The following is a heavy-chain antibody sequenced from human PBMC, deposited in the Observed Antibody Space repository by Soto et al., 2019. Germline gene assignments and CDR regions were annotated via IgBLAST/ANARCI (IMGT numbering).Heavy chain of an antibody. CDR1: GFSLSTSGVG. D-gene: IGHD4-17*01. CDR2: IYWDDDK. V-gene: IGHV2-5*02. CDR3: AHNLYGDSRFDY. Sequence: QITLKESGPTLVKPTQTLTLTCTFSGFSLSTSGVGVGWIRQPPGKALEWLALIYWDDDKRYSPSLKSRLTITKDTSKSQVVLTMTNMHPVDTATYYCAHNLYGDSRFDYWGQGTLVTVSS. J-gene: IGHJ4*02.